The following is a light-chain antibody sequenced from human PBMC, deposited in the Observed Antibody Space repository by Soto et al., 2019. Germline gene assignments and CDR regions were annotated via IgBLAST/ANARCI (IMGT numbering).Light chain of an antibody. CDR2: QVS. CDR1: QGLVYSDGNTF. J-gene: IGKJ1*01. CDR3: VQGTHWPWT. V-gene: IGKV2-30*01. Sequence: DVVMTQSPLSLSVTLGQPASISCRSSQGLVYSDGNTFLNWFHQRPGQSPRRLIYQVSNRDSGVXDXXSGSGSGTDYTLTISGVEAEDVGIYYRVQGTHWPWTFGQGTKVEIK.